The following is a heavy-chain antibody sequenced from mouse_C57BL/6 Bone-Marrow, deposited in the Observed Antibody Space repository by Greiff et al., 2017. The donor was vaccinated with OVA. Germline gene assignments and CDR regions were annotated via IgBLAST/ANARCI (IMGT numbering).Heavy chain of an antibody. J-gene: IGHJ4*01. CDR3: LYYSNTSYYAMDY. V-gene: IGHV1-26*01. Sequence: EVQLQQSGPELVKPGASVKISCKASGYTFTDYYMNWVKQSHGKSLEWIGDINPNNGGTSYNQKVKGKATLTVDKSSSTAYMELRSLTSEDYAVYYCLYYSNTSYYAMDYWGQGTSVTVSS. D-gene: IGHD2-5*01. CDR2: INPNNGGT. CDR1: GYTFTDYY.